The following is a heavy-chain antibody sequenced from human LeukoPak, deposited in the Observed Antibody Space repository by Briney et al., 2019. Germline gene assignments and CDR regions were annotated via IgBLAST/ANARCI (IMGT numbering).Heavy chain of an antibody. CDR2: ISAYNGNT. V-gene: IGHV1-18*01. D-gene: IGHD2-15*01. CDR3: ARVMGYCSGGSCYRAFDI. J-gene: IGHJ3*02. CDR1: GYTFTSYG. Sequence: ASVKVSCTASGYTFTSYGITWVRQAPGQGREGMGWISAYNGNTHYAQNLQGRVTMTTDTSTSTAYMELRSLRSDDTAVYYCARVMGYCSGGSCYRAFDIWGQGTMVTVSS.